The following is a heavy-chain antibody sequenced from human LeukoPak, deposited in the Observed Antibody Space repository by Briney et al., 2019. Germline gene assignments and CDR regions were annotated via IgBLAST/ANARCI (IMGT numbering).Heavy chain of an antibody. J-gene: IGHJ4*02. D-gene: IGHD3-9*01. CDR2: IRYDGSNK. V-gene: IGHV3-30*02. Sequence: PGGSLRLSCAASGFTFSSYGMHWVRQAPGKGLEWVAFIRYDGSNKYYADSVKGRSTISRDNSKNTLYLQMNSLRAEDTAVYYCAPGYDILTGYYRRGAFDYWGQGTLVTVSS. CDR3: APGYDILTGYYRRGAFDY. CDR1: GFTFSSYG.